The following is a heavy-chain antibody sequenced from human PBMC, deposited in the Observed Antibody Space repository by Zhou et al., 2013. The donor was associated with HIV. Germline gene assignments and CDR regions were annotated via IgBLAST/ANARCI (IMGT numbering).Heavy chain of an antibody. CDR3: SGFRAKSYGMDV. V-gene: IGHV1-69*05. CDR2: IIPIFGTA. D-gene: IGHD5-12*01. Sequence: QVQLVQSGAEVKKPWSSVKVSCEASGGTFNNYAITWVRQAPGRGLEWMGGIIPIFGTANYAHKFKGRVSITTDESTRAAYMELSSLRSDDTAIYYCSGFRAKSYGMDVWGPGTTVTVSS. CDR1: GGTFNNYA. J-gene: IGHJ6*02.